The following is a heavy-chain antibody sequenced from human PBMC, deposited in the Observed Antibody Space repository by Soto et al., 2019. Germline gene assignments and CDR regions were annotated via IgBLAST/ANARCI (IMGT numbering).Heavy chain of an antibody. J-gene: IGHJ1*01. V-gene: IGHV1-24*01. D-gene: IGHD3-22*01. CDR2: FDPEDGET. CDR1: GDTLTELS. Sequence: ASVKVSCKVSGDTLTELSMHWVRQAPGKGLEWMGGFDPEDGETIYAQKFQGRVTMTEDTSTDTAYMELSSLRSEDTAVYYCATDRAAGYYDSSGQYFQHWGQGTLVTVSS. CDR3: ATDRAAGYYDSSGQYFQH.